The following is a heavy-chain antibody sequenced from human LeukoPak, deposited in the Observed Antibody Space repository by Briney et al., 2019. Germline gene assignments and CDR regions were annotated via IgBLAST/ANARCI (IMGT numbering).Heavy chain of an antibody. CDR1: RGPFSGYY. CDR3: AKVYSSSSRDAFYV. CDR2: INYSGST. J-gene: IGHJ3*01. Sequence: PSETLSLTCAVYRGPFSGYYWGWIRQPPGKGLGWIGEINYSGSTNYNASLESRVTISADTSKKQFTLNLSSVTAADAADYCWAKVYSSSSRDAFYVWGPGTMVTVSS. V-gene: IGHV4-34*01. D-gene: IGHD6-6*01.